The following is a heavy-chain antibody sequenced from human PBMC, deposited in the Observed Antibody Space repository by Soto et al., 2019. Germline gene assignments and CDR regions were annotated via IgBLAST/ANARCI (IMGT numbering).Heavy chain of an antibody. V-gene: IGHV3-74*03. D-gene: IGHD6-13*01. CDR3: ARVPNQQPIGPFYDI. Sequence: GGSLRLSCAASGFMFSSFCMHWVRQVPGKGLVWVSRINSDESVKAYASSVKGRYTIARDNAKQMWYLQMNSLRTEDTAVYYCARVPNQQPIGPFYDIWGQGTLVTVSS. J-gene: IGHJ4*02. CDR2: INSDESVK. CDR1: GFMFSSFC.